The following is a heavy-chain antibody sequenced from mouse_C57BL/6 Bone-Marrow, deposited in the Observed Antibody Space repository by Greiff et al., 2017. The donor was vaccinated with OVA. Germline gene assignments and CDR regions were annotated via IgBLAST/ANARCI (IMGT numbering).Heavy chain of an antibody. V-gene: IGHV1-81*01. Sequence: VKLMESGAELARPGASVKLSCKASGYTFTSYGISWVKQRTGQGLEWIGEIYPRSGNTYYNEKFKGKATLTADKSSSTAYMELRSLTSEDSAVYFCARGENGYYVPFFAYWGQGTLVTVSA. CDR2: IYPRSGNT. J-gene: IGHJ3*01. CDR3: ARGENGYYVPFFAY. CDR1: GYTFTSYG. D-gene: IGHD2-3*01.